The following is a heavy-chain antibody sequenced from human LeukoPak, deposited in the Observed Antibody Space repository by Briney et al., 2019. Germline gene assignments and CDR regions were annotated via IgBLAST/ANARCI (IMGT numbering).Heavy chain of an antibody. Sequence: PGGSLRLSCAASGFTFSSYAMSWVRQAPGKGLEWVSAISGSGGSTYYADSVKGRFTISRDNAKNTLYLQMNSLRAEDTAVYYCARDGPDCSGGSCFYGLGYMDVWGKGTTVTISS. CDR3: ARDGPDCSGGSCFYGLGYMDV. CDR1: GFTFSSYA. D-gene: IGHD2-15*01. CDR2: ISGSGGST. V-gene: IGHV3-23*01. J-gene: IGHJ6*03.